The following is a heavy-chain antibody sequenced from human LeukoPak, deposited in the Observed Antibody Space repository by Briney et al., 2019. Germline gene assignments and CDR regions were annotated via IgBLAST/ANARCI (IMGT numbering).Heavy chain of an antibody. V-gene: IGHV4-39*07. CDR1: GGSISSSSYY. D-gene: IGHD3-10*01. Sequence: PSETLSLTCTVSGGSISSSSYYWGWIRQPPGKGLEWIGSIYYSGSTNYNPSLKSRVTISVDTSKNQFSLKLSSVTAADTAVYYCARGDITMVRGVIYYFDYWGQGTLVTVSS. CDR3: ARGDITMVRGVIYYFDY. CDR2: IYYSGST. J-gene: IGHJ4*02.